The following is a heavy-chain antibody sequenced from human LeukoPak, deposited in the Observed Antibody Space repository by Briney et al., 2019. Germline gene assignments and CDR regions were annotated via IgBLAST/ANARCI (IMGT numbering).Heavy chain of an antibody. CDR1: GFTLSSNY. D-gene: IGHD4-17*01. Sequence: PGGSLRLSCAASGFTLSSNYMSWVRQAPGKGLEWVSVIYSGSGPTYYADSVKGRSTISRDNSKNTLYLQMNSLRAEDTAVYYCARDAVTTDYYYKYGTDVWGQGTTVTVSS. CDR2: IYSGSGPT. J-gene: IGHJ6*02. CDR3: ARDAVTTDYYYKYGTDV. V-gene: IGHV3-66*01.